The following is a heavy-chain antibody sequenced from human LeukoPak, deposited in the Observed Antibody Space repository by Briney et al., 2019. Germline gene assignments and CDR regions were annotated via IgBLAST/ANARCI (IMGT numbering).Heavy chain of an antibody. J-gene: IGHJ4*02. D-gene: IGHD6-13*01. CDR2: IYYSGST. CDR3: ARVVIAAAGIDY. Sequence: SETLSLTCAVYGGSFSGYYWSWIRQPPGGGVEWIGYIYYSGSTYYNPSLMSRVTISVDTSKNHFSLKLSSVTAAETAVYFCARVVIAAAGIDYWGQGTLVTVSS. CDR1: GGSFSGYY. V-gene: IGHV4-34*09.